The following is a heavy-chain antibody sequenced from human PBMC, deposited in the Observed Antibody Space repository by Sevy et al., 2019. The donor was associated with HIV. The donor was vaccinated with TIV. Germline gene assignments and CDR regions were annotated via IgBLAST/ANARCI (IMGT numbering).Heavy chain of an antibody. CDR1: GGTFSSYA. V-gene: IGHV1-69*13. D-gene: IGHD6-13*01. Sequence: ASVKVSCKASGGTFSSYAISWVRQAPGQGLEWMGGIIPIFGTANYARKFQGRVTITADESTSTAYMELGSLRSEDTAVYYCAAVLLRAAAASYYYYGMDVWGQGTTVTVSS. CDR2: IIPIFGTA. CDR3: AAVLLRAAAASYYYYGMDV. J-gene: IGHJ6*02.